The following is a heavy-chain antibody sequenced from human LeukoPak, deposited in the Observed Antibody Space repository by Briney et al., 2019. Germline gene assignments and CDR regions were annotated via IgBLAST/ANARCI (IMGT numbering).Heavy chain of an antibody. CDR1: GFIFSSYR. J-gene: IGHJ4*02. Sequence: TGGSLRLSCAASGFIFSSYRMSWVRQAPGKGLEWVANIKQDGSEKYYVDSVKGRFTTSRDNAKNSLYLQMNSPRVEDTAVYYCARGDNWSFDYWGQGTLVIVSS. D-gene: IGHD5-24*01. V-gene: IGHV3-7*01. CDR2: IKQDGSEK. CDR3: ARGDNWSFDY.